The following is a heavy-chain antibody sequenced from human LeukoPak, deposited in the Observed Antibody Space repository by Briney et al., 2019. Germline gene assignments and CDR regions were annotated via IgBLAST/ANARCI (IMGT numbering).Heavy chain of an antibody. Sequence: GGSLRLSCAASGFTFSSYSMNWVRQAPGKGLEWVSYISSSRKTIYYADSVKGRFTISRDNAKNSLYLQMNSLRAEDTAVYYCARSRTYGDYGRGLDYWGQGTLVTVSS. CDR1: GFTFSSYS. J-gene: IGHJ4*02. D-gene: IGHD4-17*01. V-gene: IGHV3-48*01. CDR3: ARSRTYGDYGRGLDY. CDR2: ISSSRKTI.